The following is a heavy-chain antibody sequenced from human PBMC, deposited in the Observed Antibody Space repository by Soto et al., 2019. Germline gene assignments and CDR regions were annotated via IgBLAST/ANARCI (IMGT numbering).Heavy chain of an antibody. Sequence: PSETRTFTCRSFGAYISDFSWPWIPQPAGKGLEWIGRITINGNTQKNPSFKSRVTMSIDTSRNHFSLNLQSATAADTALYYCARETGENWTYEAHWGPGTMVTVSS. CDR1: GAYISDFS. CDR2: ITINGNT. D-gene: IGHD1-7*01. J-gene: IGHJ1*01. V-gene: IGHV4-4*07. CDR3: ARETGENWTYEAH.